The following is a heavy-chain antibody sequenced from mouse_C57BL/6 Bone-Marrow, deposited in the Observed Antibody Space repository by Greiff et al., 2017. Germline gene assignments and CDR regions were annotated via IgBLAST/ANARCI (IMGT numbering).Heavy chain of an antibody. CDR3: ARRSSTMVTPWFAY. CDR1: GYTFTSYW. D-gene: IGHD2-2*01. V-gene: IGHV1-55*01. J-gene: IGHJ3*01. CDR2: IYPGSGST. Sequence: VQLQQPGAELVKPGASVKMSCKASGYTFTSYWITWVKQRPGQGLEWIGDIYPGSGSTNYNEKFKSKATLTVDTSSSTAYMQLSSLTSEDSAVYYCARRSSTMVTPWFAYWGQGTLVTVSA.